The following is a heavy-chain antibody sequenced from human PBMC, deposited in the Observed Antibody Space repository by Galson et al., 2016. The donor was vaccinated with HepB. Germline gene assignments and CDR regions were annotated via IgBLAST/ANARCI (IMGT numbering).Heavy chain of an antibody. V-gene: IGHV3-23*01. Sequence: SLRLSCAGTRFTFSSFGMSWVRQAPGKGLEWVSVISAIHNQIYYADSVRGRFSISRDDSRSRLFLEMNSLRAEDTAVYYCVISIRGISVGTFDYWRQGTPV. CDR3: VISIRGISVGTFDY. CDR2: ISAIHNQI. CDR1: RFTFSSFG. D-gene: IGHD3-10*01. J-gene: IGHJ4*02.